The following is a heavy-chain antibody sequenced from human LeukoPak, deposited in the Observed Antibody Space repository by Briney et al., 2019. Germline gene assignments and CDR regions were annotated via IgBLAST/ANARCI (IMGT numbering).Heavy chain of an antibody. CDR1: RFTFSSVW. J-gene: IGHJ4*02. D-gene: IGHD3-22*01. V-gene: IGHV3-30*18. Sequence: GGSLRLSCVASRFTFSSVWMSWVRQAPGMGLEWVALILYDGSNDYYADSVQGRFTISRDSSRNTLYLQMNSLRAEDTAVYYCAKDGTGGYYYLDYWGQGTLVTVSS. CDR2: ILYDGSND. CDR3: AKDGTGGYYYLDY.